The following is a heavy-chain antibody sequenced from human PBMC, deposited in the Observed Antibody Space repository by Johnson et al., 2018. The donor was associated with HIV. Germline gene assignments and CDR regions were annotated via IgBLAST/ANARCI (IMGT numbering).Heavy chain of an antibody. D-gene: IGHD3-10*01. Sequence: LLVESGGAVVQPGGSLRLSCAASGLTFDDYAMHWVRQVPGNGLEWVSLIRWDGAITHYADSVKGRFTISRDNAKSSLYLQMNILRAEDTAVYYCARAPEVRGVDAFDIWGQGTVVTVDS. CDR1: GLTFDDYA. CDR2: IRWDGAIT. J-gene: IGHJ3*02. CDR3: ARAPEVRGVDAFDI. V-gene: IGHV3-43D*03.